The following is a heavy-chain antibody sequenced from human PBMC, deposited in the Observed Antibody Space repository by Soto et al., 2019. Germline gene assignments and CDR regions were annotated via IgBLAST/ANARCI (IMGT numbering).Heavy chain of an antibody. D-gene: IGHD5-12*01. CDR3: ARDVGGEATIRD. CDR2: IIPNFGTT. V-gene: IGHV1-69*01. Sequence: QVQLVQSGAEVKKPGSSVKVSCKASGGSFSNFVISWVRQAPGQGLEWMGGIIPNFGTTNYAQKFQGKVTITEDETTRTAYLELSGLTAEDTSVYYCARDVGGEATIRDWCQGTLVTVSS. J-gene: IGHJ4*02. CDR1: GGSFSNFV.